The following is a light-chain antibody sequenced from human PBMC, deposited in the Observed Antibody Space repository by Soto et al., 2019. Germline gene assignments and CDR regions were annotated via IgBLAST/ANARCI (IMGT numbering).Light chain of an antibody. CDR1: QGIAPY. CDR2: ATS. V-gene: IGKV1-27*01. Sequence: DVQMTQSPSSLSAFVGDRVTITCRASQGIAPYLAWFQQKPGKVPKLLIYATSTLQSGVPSRFSGSGSWTDFTLTINSLQPEYVGTYYCQKYNSAPLTFGGGTKVEIK. CDR3: QKYNSAPLT. J-gene: IGKJ4*01.